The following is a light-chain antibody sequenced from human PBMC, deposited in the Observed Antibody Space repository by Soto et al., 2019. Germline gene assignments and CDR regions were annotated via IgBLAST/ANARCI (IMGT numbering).Light chain of an antibody. CDR1: QSISSW. V-gene: IGKV1-5*01. CDR3: QQYNSHSFT. CDR2: DAS. J-gene: IGKJ3*01. Sequence: DIQMTQSPSTLSASIGDRVTITCRASQSISSWLAWYQQRSGKAPKLLIYDASTLERVVPSRFSGTASGTEFTLTISSLQPDDFATYYCQQYNSHSFTFGPGTKVDIK.